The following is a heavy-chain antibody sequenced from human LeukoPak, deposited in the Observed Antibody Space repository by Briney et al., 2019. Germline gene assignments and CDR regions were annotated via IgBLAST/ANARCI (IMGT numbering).Heavy chain of an antibody. CDR2: IYDSGST. V-gene: IGHV4-59*01. CDR1: GGSIGSYY. J-gene: IGHJ4*02. CDR3: ARCLSGTYYDY. Sequence: SETLSLTCTVSGGSIGSYYGSWIRLPPGKGLEWIGYIYDSGSTNYNPSLKSRVTISVDTSTNQFSLKLSSVTAADTAVYYCARCLSGTYYDYWGQGTLVTVSS. D-gene: IGHD1-26*01.